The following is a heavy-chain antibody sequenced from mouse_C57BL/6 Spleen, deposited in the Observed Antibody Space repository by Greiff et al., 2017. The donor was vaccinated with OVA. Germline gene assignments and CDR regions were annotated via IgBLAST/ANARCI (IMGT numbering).Heavy chain of an antibody. CDR3: ARGNGLRHWYFDV. D-gene: IGHD2-2*01. CDR2: IDPSDSYT. V-gene: IGHV1-50*01. CDR1: GYTFTSYW. Sequence: QVQLQQPGAELVKPGASVKLSCKASGYTFTSYWMQWVKQRPGQGLEWIGEIDPSDSYTNYNQKFKGKATLTVETSSSTAYMQLSSLTSEDSAVYYCARGNGLRHWYFDVWGTGTTVTVSS. J-gene: IGHJ1*03.